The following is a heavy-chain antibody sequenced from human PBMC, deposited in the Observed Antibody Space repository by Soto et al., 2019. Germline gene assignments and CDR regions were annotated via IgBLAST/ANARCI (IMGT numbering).Heavy chain of an antibody. V-gene: IGHV5-10-1*01. CDR2: IDPSDSYT. CDR3: ARPWDDAFDI. Sequence: GESLKISCKGSGYSFTSYWISWVRQMPGKGLEWVGRIDPSDSYTNYSPSFQGHVTISADKSISTAYLQWSSLKASDTAMYYCARPWDDAFDIWGQGTMVTVSS. D-gene: IGHD1-26*01. CDR1: GYSFTSYW. J-gene: IGHJ3*02.